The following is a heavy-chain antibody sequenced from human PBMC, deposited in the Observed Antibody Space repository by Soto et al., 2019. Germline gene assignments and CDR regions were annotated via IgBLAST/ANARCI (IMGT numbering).Heavy chain of an antibody. V-gene: IGHV4-34*01. J-gene: IGHJ4*02. CDR1: GGSFSGYH. D-gene: IGHD6-13*01. Sequence: SETLSLTCAVYGGSFSGYHWSWIRQPPGKGLEWIGEINHSGSTRYNPSLKSRVTISVDTSNNQFSLKLSSVTAADTAVYYCARVWAYSTSSYKFDYWGQGALVTVSS. CDR3: ARVWAYSTSSYKFDY. CDR2: INHSGST.